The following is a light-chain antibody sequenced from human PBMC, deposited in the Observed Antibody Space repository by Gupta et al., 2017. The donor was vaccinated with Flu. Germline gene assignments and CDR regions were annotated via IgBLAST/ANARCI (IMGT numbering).Light chain of an antibody. CDR2: EVS. J-gene: IGKJ1*01. CDR1: QSLLHSNGMTY. V-gene: IGKV2D-29*01. CDR3: MQSIHFRT. Sequence: DILMTQTTLSLSVTPGHPASISCKSSQSLLHSNGMTYFRWYLQKPGQPPPLLIYEVSKRFSGVPDRFSGSGSGTDFTLKISRVEAEDVGVYYCMQSIHFRTFGQGTKVEIK.